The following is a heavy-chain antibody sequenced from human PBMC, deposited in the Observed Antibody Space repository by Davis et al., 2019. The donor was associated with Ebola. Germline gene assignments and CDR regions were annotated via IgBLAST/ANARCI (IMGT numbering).Heavy chain of an antibody. Sequence: PGGSLRLSCGASTFSFNVYAMHWVRQAPGKGLEWVAVIGHDGTTKTYADSVKGRFIISRDNSKNTMSLQMNSLGADDTAVYYCARGDNYYGLDVWGQGTTATVSS. V-gene: IGHV3-30*14. J-gene: IGHJ6*02. CDR2: IGHDGTTK. CDR3: ARGDNYYGLDV. CDR1: TFSFNVYA.